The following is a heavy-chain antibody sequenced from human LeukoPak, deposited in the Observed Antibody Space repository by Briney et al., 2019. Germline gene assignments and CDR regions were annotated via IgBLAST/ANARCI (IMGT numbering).Heavy chain of an antibody. V-gene: IGHV4-34*01. CDR1: GGSFSGYY. Sequence: SETLSLTCAVYGGSFSGYYWSWIRQPPGKGLEWIGEINHSGSTNYNPSLKSRVTISVDTSKNQFSLKLSSVTAADTAVYYCARGLLSSGSYHDYWGQGTLVTVSS. D-gene: IGHD1-26*01. CDR3: ARGLLSSGSYHDY. CDR2: INHSGST. J-gene: IGHJ4*02.